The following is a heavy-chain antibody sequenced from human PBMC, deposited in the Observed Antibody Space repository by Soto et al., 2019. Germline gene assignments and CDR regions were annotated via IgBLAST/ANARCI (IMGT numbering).Heavy chain of an antibody. Sequence: SETLSLTCTVSGGSISSYYWSWIRQPPGKGLEWIGYIYYSGSTNYNPSLKSRVTISVDTSKNQFSLKLSSVTAADTAVYYCARERRVYGSGTGYYYSGMDVWGQGTTVTVSS. CDR2: IYYSGST. CDR1: GGSISSYY. CDR3: ARERRVYGSGTGYYYSGMDV. V-gene: IGHV4-59*01. D-gene: IGHD3-10*01. J-gene: IGHJ6*02.